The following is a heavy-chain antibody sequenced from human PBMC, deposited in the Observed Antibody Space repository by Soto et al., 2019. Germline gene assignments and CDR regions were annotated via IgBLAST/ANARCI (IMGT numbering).Heavy chain of an antibody. V-gene: IGHV1-69*01. Sequence: QVQLVQSGAEVKKPGSSVKVSCKASGGTFSSYAISWVRQAPGQGLEWMGGIIPIFGTANYAQKFQGRVTITADESTSTVYMELSRLRSEDTAVYYCARAPSYYYDSSGYYRYWGQGTLVTVSS. CDR2: IIPIFGTA. CDR1: GGTFSSYA. CDR3: ARAPSYYYDSSGYYRY. D-gene: IGHD3-22*01. J-gene: IGHJ4*02.